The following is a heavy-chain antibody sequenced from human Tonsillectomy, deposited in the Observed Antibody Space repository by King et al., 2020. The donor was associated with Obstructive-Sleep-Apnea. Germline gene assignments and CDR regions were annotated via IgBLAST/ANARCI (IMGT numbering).Heavy chain of an antibody. CDR2: INPNSGGT. CDR3: ARDRRQGETYYYDSSGYFLDAFDI. J-gene: IGHJ3*02. CDR1: GYTFTGYY. D-gene: IGHD3-22*01. V-gene: IGHV1-2*02. Sequence: QLVQSGAEVKKPGASVKVSCKASGYTFTGYYMHWVRQAPGQGLEWMGWINPNSGGTNPAQKFQSRVTMTRDTSISTAYMELSRLRSDDTAVYYCARDRRQGETYYYDSSGYFLDAFDIWGRGTMVTVSS.